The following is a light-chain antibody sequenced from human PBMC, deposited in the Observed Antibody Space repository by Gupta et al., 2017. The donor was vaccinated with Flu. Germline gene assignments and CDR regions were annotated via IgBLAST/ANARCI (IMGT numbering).Light chain of an antibody. V-gene: IGLV2-14*01. Sequence: SITITSTGTSTEIGYYNYVFWYQQHPAKANKLMIYEVSNRTTAVANRFSGSKSGNSASLTISVLQEEDDADYYCSSDTRTDTVIFGGGTKLTVL. CDR1: STEIGYYNY. CDR3: SSDTRTDTVI. J-gene: IGLJ2*01. CDR2: EVS.